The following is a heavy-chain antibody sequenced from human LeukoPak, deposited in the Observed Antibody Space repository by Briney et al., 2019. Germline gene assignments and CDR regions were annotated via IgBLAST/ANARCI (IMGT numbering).Heavy chain of an antibody. CDR2: IVTNGDT. Sequence: GGSLRLSCAASGFTFSSYDMHWVRHVTGNGLEWVSAIVTNGDTYYADSVKGRFTISRENAKNSLYLQMNSLRAGDTAVYYCVREIRHSSGWFFDYWGQGAVVTVSS. D-gene: IGHD6-19*01. CDR3: VREIRHSSGWFFDY. CDR1: GFTFSSYD. V-gene: IGHV3-13*04. J-gene: IGHJ4*02.